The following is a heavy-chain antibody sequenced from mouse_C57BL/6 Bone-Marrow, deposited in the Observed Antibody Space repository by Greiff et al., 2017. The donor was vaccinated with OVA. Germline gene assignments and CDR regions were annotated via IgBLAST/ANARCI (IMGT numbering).Heavy chain of an antibody. CDR1: GYTFTSYW. CDR3: AREGKDYYGSWYFDV. CDR2: IDPSDSYT. D-gene: IGHD1-1*01. V-gene: IGHV1-50*01. Sequence: QVQLKQSGAELVKPGASVKLSCKASGYTFTSYWMQWVKQRPGQGLEWIGEIDPSDSYTNYNQKFKGKATLTVDTSSSTAYMQLSSLTSEDSAVYYCAREGKDYYGSWYFDVWGTGTTVTVSS. J-gene: IGHJ1*03.